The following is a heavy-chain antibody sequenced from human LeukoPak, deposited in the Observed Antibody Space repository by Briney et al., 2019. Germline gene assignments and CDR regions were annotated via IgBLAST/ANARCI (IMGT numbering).Heavy chain of an antibody. V-gene: IGHV3-48*03. J-gene: IGHJ6*04. Sequence: GGSLRLSCAASGFTFSSYEMNWVRQAPGKGLEWVSYISSSGSTIYYADSVKGRFTISRDNAKNSLYLQMKRLRAEDTAVYYWARSSDCGGHCYSLYYYHGMELWGEGPTVTVSS. D-gene: IGHD2-21*02. CDR1: GFTFSSYE. CDR2: ISSSGSTI. CDR3: ARSSDCGGHCYSLYYYHGMEL.